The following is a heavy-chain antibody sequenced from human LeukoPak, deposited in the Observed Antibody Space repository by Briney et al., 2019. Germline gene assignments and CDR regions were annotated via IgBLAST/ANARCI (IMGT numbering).Heavy chain of an antibody. J-gene: IGHJ4*02. Sequence: PSETLSLTCTVSGVSISSYYWSWLRQPPGKGLEWIGYIYYSGSTNYNPSLKSRVTISVDTSKNQFSLKLSSVTAADTAVYYCARVSQWFGELSRFDYWGQGTLVTVSS. D-gene: IGHD3-10*01. V-gene: IGHV4-59*01. CDR1: GVSISSYY. CDR3: ARVSQWFGELSRFDY. CDR2: IYYSGST.